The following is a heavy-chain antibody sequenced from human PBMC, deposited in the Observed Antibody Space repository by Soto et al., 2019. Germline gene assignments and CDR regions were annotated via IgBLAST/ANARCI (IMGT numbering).Heavy chain of an antibody. Sequence: QVQLQESGPGLVKPSETLSLTCTVSGGSISSYYWSWIRQPPGKGLEWIGYIYYSGSTNYIPSLKSRVTISVDTSKNQFSLKLSSVTAADTAVYYCARHFDVVDYLDYWGQGTLVTVSS. J-gene: IGHJ4*02. V-gene: IGHV4-59*08. CDR1: GGSISSYY. D-gene: IGHD2-15*01. CDR3: ARHFDVVDYLDY. CDR2: IYYSGST.